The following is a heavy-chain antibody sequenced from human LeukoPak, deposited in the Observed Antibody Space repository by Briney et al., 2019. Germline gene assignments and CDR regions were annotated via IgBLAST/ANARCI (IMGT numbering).Heavy chain of an antibody. CDR1: GFTFSSYG. V-gene: IGHV3-30*02. Sequence: GGSLRLSCAASGFTFSSYGMHWVRQAPGKGLEWVAFIRYDGSNKYYADSVKGRFTISRDNSKNKLYLQMNSLRAEDTAVYYCARVYYYDSSGYLNPFDYWGQGTLVTVSS. J-gene: IGHJ4*02. D-gene: IGHD3-22*01. CDR3: ARVYYYDSSGYLNPFDY. CDR2: IRYDGSNK.